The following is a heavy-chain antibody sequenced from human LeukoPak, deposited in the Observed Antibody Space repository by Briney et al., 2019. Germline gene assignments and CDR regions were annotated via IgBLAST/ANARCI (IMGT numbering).Heavy chain of an antibody. V-gene: IGHV3-66*01. CDR2: IYSGGST. D-gene: IGHD1-26*01. CDR3: ARSSQGATTDY. CDR1: GGSISSGGHY. J-gene: IGHJ4*02. Sequence: ETLSLTCAVSGGSISSGGHYMSWVRQAPGKGLEWVSVIYSGGSTYYADSVKGRFTISRDNSKNTLYLQMNSLRAEDTAVYYCARSSQGATTDYWGQGTLVTVSS.